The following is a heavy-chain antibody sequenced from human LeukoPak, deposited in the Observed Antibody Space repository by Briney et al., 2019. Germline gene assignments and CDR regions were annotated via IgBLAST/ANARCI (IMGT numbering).Heavy chain of an antibody. CDR3: ARGSVSTDDPGMDV. D-gene: IGHD3-10*01. V-gene: IGHV4-30-4*01. CDR1: GGSISSGDYY. CDR2: IYYSGST. J-gene: IGHJ6*02. Sequence: SETLSLTCTVSGGSISSGDYYWSWIRHPPGKGLEWLGYIYYSGSTYYNPSLKSRVTITVDTSKNQFSLKLSSVTAADTAVYCCARGSVSTDDPGMDVWGQGTTVTVSS.